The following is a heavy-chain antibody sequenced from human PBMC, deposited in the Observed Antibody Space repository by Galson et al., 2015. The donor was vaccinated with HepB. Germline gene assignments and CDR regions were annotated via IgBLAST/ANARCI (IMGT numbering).Heavy chain of an antibody. CDR1: GFTFSSYA. CDR2: ISYDGSNK. CDR3: ARALGSGSYYKVSYYFDY. D-gene: IGHD1-26*01. V-gene: IGHV3-30-3*01. Sequence: SLRLSCAASGFTFSSYAMHWVRQAPGKGLEWEAVISYDGSNKYYADSVKGRFTISRDNSKNTLYLQMNSLRAEDTAVYYCARALGSGSYYKVSYYFDYWGQGTLVTVSS. J-gene: IGHJ4*02.